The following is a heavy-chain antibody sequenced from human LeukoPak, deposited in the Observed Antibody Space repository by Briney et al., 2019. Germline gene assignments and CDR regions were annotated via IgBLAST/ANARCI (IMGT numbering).Heavy chain of an antibody. J-gene: IGHJ4*02. Sequence: GGSLRLSCAAFGFTFSSQSMNWVRQAPGKGLEWVSSISSTSRNIYYADSVKGRFTISRDNAKNSLNLQLNSLRAEDTAVYYCARGGFGGNPFDYWGQGTLVTVST. CDR2: ISSTSRNI. V-gene: IGHV3-21*01. D-gene: IGHD4-23*01. CDR3: ARGGFGGNPFDY. CDR1: GFTFSSQS.